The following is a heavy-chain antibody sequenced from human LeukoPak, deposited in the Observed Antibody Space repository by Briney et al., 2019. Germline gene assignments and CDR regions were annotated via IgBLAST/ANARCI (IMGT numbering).Heavy chain of an antibody. CDR3: AREGKDYYYGSGSHFHDY. Sequence: ASVKVSCKASGYTFTSYGISWVRQAPGQGLEWMGWISAYNGNTNYAQKLQGRVTMTTDTSTSTAYMELRSLRSVDTAVYYCAREGKDYYYGSGSHFHDYGGQGTLVTVSS. V-gene: IGHV1-18*01. CDR1: GYTFTSYG. D-gene: IGHD3-10*01. J-gene: IGHJ4*02. CDR2: ISAYNGNT.